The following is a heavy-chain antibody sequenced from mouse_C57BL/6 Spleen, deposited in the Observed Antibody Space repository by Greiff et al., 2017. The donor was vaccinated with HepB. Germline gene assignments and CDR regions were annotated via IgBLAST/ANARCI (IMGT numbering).Heavy chain of an antibody. Sequence: EVKLMESGGGLVQPGGSLSLSCAASGFTFTDYYMSWVRQPPGKALEWLGFIRNKANGYTTEYSASVKGRFTISRDNSQSILYLQMNALRAEDSATYYCARWLPFDYWGQGTTLTVSS. J-gene: IGHJ2*01. CDR3: ARWLPFDY. CDR1: GFTFTDYY. D-gene: IGHD2-2*01. CDR2: IRNKANGYTT. V-gene: IGHV7-3*01.